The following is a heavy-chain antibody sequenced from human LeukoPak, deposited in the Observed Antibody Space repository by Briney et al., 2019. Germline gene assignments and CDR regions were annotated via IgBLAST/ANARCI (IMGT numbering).Heavy chain of an antibody. CDR2: ISSSSYTI. Sequence: GGSLRLSCAASGFTFSIYNMNWVRQAPGKGLEWVSYISSSSYTIYYADSVKGRFTISRDNAKNSLYLQMNSLRAEDTAVYYCARDNDLLRYFDWPLDYWGQGTLVTVSS. CDR3: ARDNDLLRYFDWPLDY. D-gene: IGHD3-9*01. CDR1: GFTFSIYN. V-gene: IGHV3-48*04. J-gene: IGHJ4*02.